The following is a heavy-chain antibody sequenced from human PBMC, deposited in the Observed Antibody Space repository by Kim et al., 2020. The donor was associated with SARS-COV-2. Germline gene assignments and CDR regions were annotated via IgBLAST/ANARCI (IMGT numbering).Heavy chain of an antibody. Sequence: ASVKVSCKASGYTFTSYYMHWVRQAPGQGLEWMGIINPSRGSTSYAQKFQGRVTMTRDTSTSTVYMELSSLRTEDTAVYYCARRYYDILTGFGMDVWGQGTTVTVSS. CDR1: GYTFTSYY. D-gene: IGHD3-9*01. CDR3: ARRYYDILTGFGMDV. CDR2: INPSRGST. J-gene: IGHJ6*02. V-gene: IGHV1-46*01.